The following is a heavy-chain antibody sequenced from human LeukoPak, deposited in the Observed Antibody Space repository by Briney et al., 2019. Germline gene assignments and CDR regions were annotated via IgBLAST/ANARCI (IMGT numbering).Heavy chain of an antibody. CDR2: IYPGDSDT. CDR1: GYSFTSYW. J-gene: IGHJ6*02. CDR3: ARRGGSRDYYYGMDV. D-gene: IGHD1-26*01. Sequence: GESLKISCRASGYSFTSYWIAWVRQMPGKGLEWMGIIYPGDSDTRYSPSFQGQVTISADSSMRTAYLQRSSLKVADTAIYYCARRGGSRDYYYGMDVWGQGTTVTVS. V-gene: IGHV5-51*01.